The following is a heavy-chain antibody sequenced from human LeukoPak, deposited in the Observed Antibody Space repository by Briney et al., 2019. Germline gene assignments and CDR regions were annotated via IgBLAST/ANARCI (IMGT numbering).Heavy chain of an antibody. D-gene: IGHD6-25*01. J-gene: IGHJ4*02. CDR1: GFTFSSYW. CDR2: IKQDGSEK. Sequence: PGGSLRLSCAASGFTFSSYWMSWVRQALGKGREWVANIKQDGSEKYYVDSVQGRFTISRDNAKNSLHLQMNSLRAEDTAVYYCARARRPLDYWGQGTLVTVSS. V-gene: IGHV3-7*01. CDR3: ARARRPLDY.